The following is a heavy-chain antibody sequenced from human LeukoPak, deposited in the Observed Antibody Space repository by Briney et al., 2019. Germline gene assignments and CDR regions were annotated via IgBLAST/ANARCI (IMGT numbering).Heavy chain of an antibody. Sequence: GGSLRLSCAASGFTFSSYSMNWVRQAPGKGLEWVSSISTSSSYIYYADSVKGRFTISRDNAKNSLYLQMNSLRAEDTAVYYCARGGPQTGTTWYMDVWGKGTTVTVSS. CDR3: ARGGPQTGTTWYMDV. V-gene: IGHV3-21*01. CDR1: GFTFSSYS. J-gene: IGHJ6*03. CDR2: ISTSSSYI. D-gene: IGHD1-1*01.